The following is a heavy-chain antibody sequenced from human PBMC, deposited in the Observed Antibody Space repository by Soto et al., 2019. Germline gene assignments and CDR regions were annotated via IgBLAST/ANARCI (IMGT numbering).Heavy chain of an antibody. Sequence: QVQLQESGPGLVKPSETLALTCTVSGGSISSGEYYWTWIRQPPGKGLEWIGYISYSGSTHYSPSLKSRVSITVDTSKNQFALNLAAVSAEDTALYYCARTSLTIFSTSNDYDGIVVWGLGSTVTIS. V-gene: IGHV4-30-4*01. CDR2: ISYSGST. D-gene: IGHD3-3*01. CDR3: ARTSLTIFSTSNDYDGIVV. J-gene: IGHJ6*02. CDR1: GGSISSGEYY.